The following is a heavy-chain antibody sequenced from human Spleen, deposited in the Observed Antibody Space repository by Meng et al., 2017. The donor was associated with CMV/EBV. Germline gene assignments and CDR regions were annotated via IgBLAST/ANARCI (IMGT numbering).Heavy chain of an antibody. V-gene: IGHV1-2*02. CDR2: INPNSGGT. Sequence: ASVKVSCKASGYTFTGYYMHWVRQVPGQGLEWMGWINPNSGGTNYAQKFQGRVTMTRDTSISTAYMDLSRLRSDDTAVFYCARGDAGSNYYGMDVWGQGTTVTVSS. J-gene: IGHJ6*02. D-gene: IGHD6-13*01. CDR3: ARGDAGSNYYGMDV. CDR1: GYTFTGYY.